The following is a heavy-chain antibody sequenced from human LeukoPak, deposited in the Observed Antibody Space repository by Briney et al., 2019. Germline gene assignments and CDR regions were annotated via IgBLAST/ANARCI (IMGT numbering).Heavy chain of an antibody. D-gene: IGHD6-13*01. Sequence: SETLSLTCTVSGGSISGYYWSWIRQPPGKGLEWIGEINHSGSTNYNPSLKSRVTISVDTSKNQFSLKLSSVTAADTAVYYCARPRGTAGLFDYWGQGTLVTVSS. V-gene: IGHV4-34*01. J-gene: IGHJ4*02. CDR3: ARPRGTAGLFDY. CDR1: GGSISGYY. CDR2: INHSGST.